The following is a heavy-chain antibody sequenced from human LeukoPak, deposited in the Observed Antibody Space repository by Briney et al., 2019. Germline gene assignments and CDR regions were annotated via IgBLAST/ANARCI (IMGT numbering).Heavy chain of an antibody. D-gene: IGHD3-3*01. CDR3: ARVAGVVTTDY. V-gene: IGHV4-34*01. CDR1: GGPFSGYY. J-gene: IGHJ4*02. CDR2: INHSGST. Sequence: PSETLSLTCAVYGGPFSGYYWSWIRQPPGKGLEWIGEINHSGSTNYNPSLTSRVTISVDTSKNQFSLKLSSVTAADTAVYYCARVAGVVTTDYWGQGTLVTVSS.